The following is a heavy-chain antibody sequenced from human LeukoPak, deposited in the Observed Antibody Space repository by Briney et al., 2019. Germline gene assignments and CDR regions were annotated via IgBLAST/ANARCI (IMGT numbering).Heavy chain of an antibody. Sequence: ASVKVSCKASRYTFTGYYLHWVRQAPGQGLEWMGCVNPNSGDTNYAQKFQGSVTMTRDTSISTVYMELSRLRSDDTAVYYCARASGSYWWLDSWGQGTLVTVSS. CDR3: ARASGSYWWLDS. CDR2: VNPNSGDT. V-gene: IGHV1-2*02. J-gene: IGHJ5*01. D-gene: IGHD1-26*01. CDR1: RYTFTGYY.